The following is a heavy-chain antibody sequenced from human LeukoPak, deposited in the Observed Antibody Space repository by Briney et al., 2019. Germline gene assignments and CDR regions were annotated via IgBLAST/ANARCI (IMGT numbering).Heavy chain of an antibody. V-gene: IGHV4-61*02. J-gene: IGHJ6*03. CDR2: LHTSGTT. CDR3: ARGIGISAGYYFYYMDV. Sequence: SETLSLTCTVSGGSISSGSYYWSWIRQPAGKGLEWIGRLHTSGTTKYNPSLKSRVTISGDTSMNQFSLKLSSVTAADTAVYFCARGIGISAGYYFYYMDVWGKGTPVTVSS. CDR1: GGSISSGSYY.